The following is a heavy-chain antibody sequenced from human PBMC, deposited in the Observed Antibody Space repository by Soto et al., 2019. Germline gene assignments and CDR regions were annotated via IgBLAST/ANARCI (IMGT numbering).Heavy chain of an antibody. CDR3: ARVAPPVDGVYGDYFDY. Sequence: GGSLRLSCAASGFTFSSYSMNWVRQAPGKGLEWVSSISSSSSYIYYADSVKGRFTISRDNAKNSLYLQMNSLRAEDTAVYYCARVAPPVDGVYGDYFDYWGQGTLVTVSS. J-gene: IGHJ4*02. D-gene: IGHD4-17*01. CDR1: GFTFSSYS. V-gene: IGHV3-21*01. CDR2: ISSSSSYI.